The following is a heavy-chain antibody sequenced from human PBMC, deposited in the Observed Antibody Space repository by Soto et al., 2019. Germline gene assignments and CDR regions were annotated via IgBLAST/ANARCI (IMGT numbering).Heavy chain of an antibody. CDR2: IYPGNSDT. D-gene: IGHD3-16*01. V-gene: IGHV5-51*01. CDR3: ARRLGYGYKSTWAAMDV. CDR1: GFSFTSYL. Sequence: GESLKISFTSSGFSFTSYLISWVRQVPGKGLEWVGIIYPGNSDTLYGPSFQGQVTISADRSMNTAYLQWSGLRASDTATYYCARRLGYGYKSTWAAMDVWGLGTTVPVSS. J-gene: IGHJ6*02.